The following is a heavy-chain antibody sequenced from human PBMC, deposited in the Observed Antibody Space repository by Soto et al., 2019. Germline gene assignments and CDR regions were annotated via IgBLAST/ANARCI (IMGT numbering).Heavy chain of an antibody. CDR1: GYNFANYW. Sequence: LXGSLKISCKGSGYNFANYWIGWVRQVPGKGLEWMGIIFPGDSDTKNSPSLQGQITMSVYKSNSSAYLQWRSLKASDTAMYYCAAGYSTGLDAFDLWGQGTLVTVSS. J-gene: IGHJ3*01. CDR2: IFPGDSDT. CDR3: AAGYSTGLDAFDL. D-gene: IGHD2-8*02. V-gene: IGHV5-51*01.